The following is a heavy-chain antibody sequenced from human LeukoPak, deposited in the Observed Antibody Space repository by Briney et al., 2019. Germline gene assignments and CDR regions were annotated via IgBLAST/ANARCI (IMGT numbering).Heavy chain of an antibody. J-gene: IGHJ5*02. CDR1: GYSFTSYW. D-gene: IGHD3-22*01. Sequence: GESLKISCKGSGYSFTSYWIGWVRQMPGKGLEWMGIIYPGDSDTRYRPSFQGQVTISADKSISTAYLQWSSLKASDTAMYYCARQSYDSSGYHNWFDPWGQGTLVTVSS. V-gene: IGHV5-51*01. CDR3: ARQSYDSSGYHNWFDP. CDR2: IYPGDSDT.